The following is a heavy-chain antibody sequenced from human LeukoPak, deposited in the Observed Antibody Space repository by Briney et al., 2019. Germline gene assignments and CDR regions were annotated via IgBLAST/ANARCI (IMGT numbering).Heavy chain of an antibody. CDR3: ATVSPYYGSGSLIDY. CDR2: FDPEDGET. CDR1: GYTLTELS. V-gene: IGHV1-24*01. J-gene: IGHJ4*02. Sequence: ASVKVSCKVSGYTLTELSMHWVRQAPGKGLGWMGGFDPEDGETIYAQKFQGRVTMTEDTSTDTAYMELSSLRSEDTAVYYCATVSPYYGSGSLIDYWGQGTLVTVSS. D-gene: IGHD3-10*01.